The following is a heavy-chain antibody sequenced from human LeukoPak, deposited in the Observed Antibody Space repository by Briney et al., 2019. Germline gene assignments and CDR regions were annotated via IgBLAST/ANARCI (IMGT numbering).Heavy chain of an antibody. CDR3: ARDRGYSYGYHSYAFDI. D-gene: IGHD5-18*01. V-gene: IGHV4-31*03. J-gene: IGHJ3*02. CDR2: IYYSGST. CDR1: GGSISSSSYY. Sequence: PSETLSLTCTVSGGSISSSSYYWGWIRQHPGKGLEWIGYIYYSGSTYYNPSLKSRVTISVDTSKNQFSLKLSSVTAADTAVYYCARDRGYSYGYHSYAFDIWGQGTMVTVSS.